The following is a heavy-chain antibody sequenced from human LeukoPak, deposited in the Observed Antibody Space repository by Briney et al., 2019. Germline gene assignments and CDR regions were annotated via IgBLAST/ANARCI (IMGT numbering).Heavy chain of an antibody. CDR1: GFTFSSYE. CDR3: ARELVAAAGNPLDY. D-gene: IGHD6-13*01. CDR2: ISSSGSTI. J-gene: IGHJ4*02. V-gene: IGHV3-48*03. Sequence: GGSLRLSCAASGFTFSSYEMNWVRQAPGKGLEWVSYISSSGSTIYYADSVKGRFTISRDNAKNSLYLQMNSLRAEDTAVYYCARELVAAAGNPLDYWGQGTLVTVSS.